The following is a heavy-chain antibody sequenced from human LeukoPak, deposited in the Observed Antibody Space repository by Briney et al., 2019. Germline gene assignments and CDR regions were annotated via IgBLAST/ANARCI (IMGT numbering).Heavy chain of an antibody. V-gene: IGHV4-31*03. CDR3: ARGAHYYDSSYFDY. D-gene: IGHD3-22*01. J-gene: IGHJ4*02. CDR2: IYNSGST. Sequence: SETLSLTCTVSGGSISSGGYYWSWIRQHPGKGLEWIGYIYNSGSTYYDPSLKSRVTISVDTSKNQFSLKLSSVTAADTAVYYCARGAHYYDSSYFDYWGQGTLVTVSS. CDR1: GGSISSGGYY.